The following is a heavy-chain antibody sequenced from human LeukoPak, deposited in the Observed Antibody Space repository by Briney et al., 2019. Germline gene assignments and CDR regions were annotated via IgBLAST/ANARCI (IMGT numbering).Heavy chain of an antibody. CDR1: GYTFTSYG. D-gene: IGHD3-3*01. Sequence: ASVKVSCKASGYTFTSYGISWVRQATGQGLEWMGWISAYNGNTNYAQKLQGRVTMTTDTSTSTAYMELRSLRSDDTAVYYCAREGYDFWSGQYYYYYMDVWGKGTTVTVSS. CDR2: ISAYNGNT. CDR3: AREGYDFWSGQYYYYYMDV. J-gene: IGHJ6*03. V-gene: IGHV1-18*01.